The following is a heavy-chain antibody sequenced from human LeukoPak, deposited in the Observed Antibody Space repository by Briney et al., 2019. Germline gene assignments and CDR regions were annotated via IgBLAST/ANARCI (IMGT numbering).Heavy chain of an antibody. CDR3: TSTPGGGGSRCS. CDR1: GCTLSNAW. CDR2: IKSKADGGTT. J-gene: IGHJ3*01. D-gene: IGHD2-15*01. V-gene: IGHV3-15*01. Sequence: PGGSLRLSCAATGCTLSNAWMNWVRQAPGKGLEWVGLIKSKADGGTTDYIAPVKGRFTISRDDSKNTLYLEMSSLKTEDTAVYYCTSTPGGGGSRCSWGRGIMVTVSS.